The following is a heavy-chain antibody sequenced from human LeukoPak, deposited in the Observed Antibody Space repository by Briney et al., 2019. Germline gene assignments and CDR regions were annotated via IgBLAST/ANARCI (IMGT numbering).Heavy chain of an antibody. D-gene: IGHD6-19*01. J-gene: IGHJ4*02. Sequence: ASVKVSCKASGGTFSSYAISWVRQAPGQGLEWMGGIIPIFGTANYAQKFQGRVTITADESTSTAYMELSSLRFEDTAVYYCARVPNSSGWHKHLYYFDYWGQGTLVTVSS. V-gene: IGHV1-69*13. CDR1: GGTFSSYA. CDR3: ARVPNSSGWHKHLYYFDY. CDR2: IIPIFGTA.